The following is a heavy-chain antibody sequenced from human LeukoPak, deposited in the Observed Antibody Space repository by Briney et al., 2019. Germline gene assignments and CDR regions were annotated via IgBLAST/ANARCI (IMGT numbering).Heavy chain of an antibody. CDR1: GGSISSYY. Sequence: SETLSLTCTVSGGSISSYYWSWIRQPPGKGLEWIGYIYYSGSTNYNPSLKSRVTISVDTSKNQSSLKLSSVTAADTAVYYCASTPSAYYDFWSGYPPDYYMDVWGKGTTVTVSS. D-gene: IGHD3-3*01. V-gene: IGHV4-59*01. CDR2: IYYSGST. J-gene: IGHJ6*03. CDR3: ASTPSAYYDFWSGYPPDYYMDV.